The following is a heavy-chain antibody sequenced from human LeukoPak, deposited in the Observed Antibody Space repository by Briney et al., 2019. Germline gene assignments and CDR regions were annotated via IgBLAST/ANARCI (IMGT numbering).Heavy chain of an antibody. J-gene: IGHJ4*02. CDR2: VFTSGST. CDR1: GGSISSGSYY. Sequence: SQTLSLTCIVSGGSISSGSYYWSWIRQPAGKGLEWIGRVFTSGSTDYNPSFKSRVTISVDTSKKQVSLRLSSVTAADTAVYYCASLLTYISGWFLYWGQGTLVTVSS. CDR3: ASLLTYISGWFLY. V-gene: IGHV4-61*02. D-gene: IGHD6-19*01.